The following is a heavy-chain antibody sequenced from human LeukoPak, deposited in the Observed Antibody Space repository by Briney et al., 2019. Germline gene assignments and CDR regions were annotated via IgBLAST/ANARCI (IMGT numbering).Heavy chain of an antibody. J-gene: IGHJ4*02. CDR1: GFTVSNNY. CDR3: ASALAAASHTSFDH. V-gene: IGHV3-66*01. Sequence: GGSLRLSCAASGFTVSNNYMSWVRQAPGKGLEWVSIVYSGGNTYYADSVKGRFTISRDNSQNTVYLQMNSMRAEDTAVYYCASALAAASHTSFDHWGQGTLVTVSS. D-gene: IGHD6-13*01. CDR2: VYSGGNT.